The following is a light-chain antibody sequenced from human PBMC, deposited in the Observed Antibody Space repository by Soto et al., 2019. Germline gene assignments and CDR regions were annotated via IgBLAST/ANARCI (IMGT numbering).Light chain of an antibody. J-gene: IGKJ4*01. CDR3: QQYNNWPPLT. Sequence: EIVMTQSPATLSVSPGERAILSCRASWSVNNKLAWYQQKPGQAPRLLIYDASNRASGIPARFSGSGSGTEFTLSISNLQSEDFAIYYCQQYNNWPPLTFGGGTKVEIK. V-gene: IGKV3-15*01. CDR2: DAS. CDR1: WSVNNK.